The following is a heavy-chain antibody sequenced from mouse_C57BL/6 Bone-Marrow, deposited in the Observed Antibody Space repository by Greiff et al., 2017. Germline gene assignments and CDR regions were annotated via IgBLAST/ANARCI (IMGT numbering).Heavy chain of an antibody. CDR2: IHPNSGST. CDR3: ARSYYGLRCYAMDY. J-gene: IGHJ4*01. D-gene: IGHD1-1*01. CDR1: GYTFTSYW. Sequence: QVQLQQPGAELVKPGASVKLSCKASGYTFTSYWMHWVKQRPGQGLEWIGMIHPNSGSTNYNEKFKSKATLTVDKSSSTAYMQLSSLTSEDSAVYYCARSYYGLRCYAMDYWGQGTSVTVSS. V-gene: IGHV1-64*01.